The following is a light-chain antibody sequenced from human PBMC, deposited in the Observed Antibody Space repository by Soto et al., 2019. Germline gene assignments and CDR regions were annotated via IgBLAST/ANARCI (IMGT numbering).Light chain of an antibody. V-gene: IGKV3-11*01. CDR3: QQRSSWPLT. Sequence: LKQSPANLFLYGGERDTLSCRASQRVTSYLAWYQQKPGQAPRLLIYDASNRATGIPARFSGSGSGTDFTLTISCLEPEDFAVYYCQQRSSWPLTVGGGTKVDIK. CDR2: DAS. CDR1: QRVTSY. J-gene: IGKJ4*01.